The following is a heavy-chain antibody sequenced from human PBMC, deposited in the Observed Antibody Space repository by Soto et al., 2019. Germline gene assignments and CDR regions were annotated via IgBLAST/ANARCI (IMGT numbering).Heavy chain of an antibody. V-gene: IGHV4-31*03. D-gene: IGHD2-21*01. CDR3: ARLRIATNNYKWFDP. Sequence: SETLSLTCSVSGAALNSGNYYWSWIRQVPGKGLEWIGHIYVTGAADYNPSLRDRITISQDTSERQFSLNLRLVTAADTDVYSCARLRIATNNYKWFDPWGQGTLVTVSS. J-gene: IGHJ5*02. CDR2: IYVTGAA. CDR1: GAALNSGNYY.